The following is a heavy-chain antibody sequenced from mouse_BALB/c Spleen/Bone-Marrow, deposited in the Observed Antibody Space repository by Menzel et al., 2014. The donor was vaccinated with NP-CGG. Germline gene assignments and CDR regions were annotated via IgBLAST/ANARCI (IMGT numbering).Heavy chain of an antibody. Sequence: VQLKQSGGGLVQPGGSLKISCAASGFDFSRYWMNWVRQAPGKGLEWIGEINPDSCMINYTPSLKDKFIISRDNAKNTLFLQMSKVKSEDTALYYCVRPETGSWFAYWGQGTLVTVSA. CDR3: VRPETGSWFAY. V-gene: IGHV4-1*02. CDR2: INPDSCMI. CDR1: GFDFSRYW. D-gene: IGHD4-1*01. J-gene: IGHJ3*01.